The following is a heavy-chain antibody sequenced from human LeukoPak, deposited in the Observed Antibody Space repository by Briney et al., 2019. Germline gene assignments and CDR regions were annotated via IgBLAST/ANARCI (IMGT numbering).Heavy chain of an antibody. V-gene: IGHV3-23*01. Sequence: PGGSLRLSCAVSGFTFSSYAMSGVRQAPGKGLVGVSAIRGSGFSTYCADSVKGLFNISRDNSKNTLYLQMNSLRAEDTAVYYCAKGAWIQLWSYYFDYWGQGTLVTVSS. J-gene: IGHJ4*02. CDR2: IRGSGFST. CDR3: AKGAWIQLWSYYFDY. D-gene: IGHD5-18*01. CDR1: GFTFSSYA.